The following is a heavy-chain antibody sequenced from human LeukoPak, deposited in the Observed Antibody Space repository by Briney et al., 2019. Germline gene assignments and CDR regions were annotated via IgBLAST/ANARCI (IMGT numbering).Heavy chain of an antibody. CDR2: IYYSGST. J-gene: IGHJ4*02. CDR3: ARHSGSYRWFDY. Sequence: PSETLSLTCTVSGGSISSSSYYWGWIRQPPGKGLEWIGSIYYSGSTYYNPSLKSRVTISVDTSKNQFSLKLGSVTAADTAVYYCARHSGSYRWFDYWGQGTLVTVSS. D-gene: IGHD1-26*01. V-gene: IGHV4-39*01. CDR1: GGSISSSSYY.